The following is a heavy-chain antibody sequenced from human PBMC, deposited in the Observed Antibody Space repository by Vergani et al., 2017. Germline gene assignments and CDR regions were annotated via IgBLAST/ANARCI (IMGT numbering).Heavy chain of an antibody. V-gene: IGHV3-48*03. J-gene: IGHJ1*01. CDR1: GFTFSSYE. CDR2: ISSSGSTI. D-gene: IGHD3-22*01. Sequence: EVQLVESGGGLVQPGGSLRLSCAASGFTFSSYEMNWVRPAPGKGLEWVSYISSSGSTIYYADSVKGRFTISRDNAKNSLYLQMNSLKTEDTAVYYCTAPRYYDSYFQHWGQGTLVTVSS. CDR3: TAPRYYDSYFQH.